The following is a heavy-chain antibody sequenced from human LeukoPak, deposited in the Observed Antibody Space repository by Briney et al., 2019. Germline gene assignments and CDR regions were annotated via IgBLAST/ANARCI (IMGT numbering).Heavy chain of an antibody. V-gene: IGHV3-7*01. J-gene: IGHJ6*03. CDR2: IKQDGSEK. Sequence: GGSLRLSCAASGFTFSSYWMSWVRQAPGKGLEWVANIKQDGSEKYYVDSVKGRFTISRDNAKNSLYLRMNSLRAEDTAVYYCARGGYDYVWGSFVSYYYFYMDVWGKGTTVTISS. CDR3: ARGGYDYVWGSFVSYYYFYMDV. CDR1: GFTFSSYW. D-gene: IGHD3-16*01.